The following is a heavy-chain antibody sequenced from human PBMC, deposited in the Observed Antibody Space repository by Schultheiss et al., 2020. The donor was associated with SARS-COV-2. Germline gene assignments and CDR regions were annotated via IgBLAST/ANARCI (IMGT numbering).Heavy chain of an antibody. Sequence: SQTLSLTCAVYGGSFSGYYWSWIRQPPGKGLEWIGEINHSGSTNYNPSLKSRVTISVDTSKNQFSLKLSSVTAVDTAVYYCARVQVGATGYAFDIWGQGTMVTVSS. V-gene: IGHV4-34*01. CDR3: ARVQVGATGYAFDI. CDR1: GGSFSGYY. D-gene: IGHD1-26*01. J-gene: IGHJ3*02. CDR2: INHSGST.